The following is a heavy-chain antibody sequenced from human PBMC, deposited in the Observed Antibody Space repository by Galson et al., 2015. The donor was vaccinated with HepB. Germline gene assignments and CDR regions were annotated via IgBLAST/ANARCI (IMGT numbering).Heavy chain of an antibody. Sequence: SLRLSCAASGFNFAHYGMHWVRQAPGKGLEWVAFVSNDGTRSYYADSVKGRFTISRDNSQNTVSFQLNSLRLEDSGVYYCAKDGRWRSANGDHSHHWGQGTLVTVSS. CDR1: GFNFAHYG. D-gene: IGHD5-24*01. CDR2: VSNDGTRS. CDR3: AKDGRWRSANGDHSHH. V-gene: IGHV3-30*18. J-gene: IGHJ4*02.